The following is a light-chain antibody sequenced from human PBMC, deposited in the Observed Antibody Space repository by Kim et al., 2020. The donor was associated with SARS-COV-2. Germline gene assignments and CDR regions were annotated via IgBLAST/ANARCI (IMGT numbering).Light chain of an antibody. J-gene: IGLJ1*01. CDR1: SSDVGGYNS. CDR3: TSYTSSKTDV. V-gene: IGLV2-14*03. Sequence: QSALTQPASVSASPGQSITISCIGTSSDVGGYNSVSWYQQHPGKAPKVMVYGVTNRPSGISDRFSGSKSGNTASLTISGLQAEDEADYYCTSYTSSKTDVFGTGTKVTVL. CDR2: GVT.